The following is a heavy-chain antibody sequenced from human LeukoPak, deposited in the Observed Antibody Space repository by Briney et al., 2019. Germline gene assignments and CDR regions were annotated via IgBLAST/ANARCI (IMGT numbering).Heavy chain of an antibody. J-gene: IGHJ4*02. CDR3: ARGLRAIGYYDSRGYYYGSDY. CDR1: GGSISSGDYY. D-gene: IGHD3-22*01. Sequence: PSQTLSLTCTVAGGSISSGDYYWSWIRQPPGKGLEWIGYICYSGSTYYNPSLKSRVTISVDTSKNQFSLKLSSVTAADTAVYYCARGLRAIGYYDSRGYYYGSDYWGQGTLVTVSS. V-gene: IGHV4-30-4*08. CDR2: ICYSGST.